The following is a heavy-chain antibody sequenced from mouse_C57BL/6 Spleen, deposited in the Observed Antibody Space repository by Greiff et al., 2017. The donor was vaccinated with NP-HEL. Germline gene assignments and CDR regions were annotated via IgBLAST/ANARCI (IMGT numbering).Heavy chain of an antibody. J-gene: IGHJ4*01. CDR2: IHPNSGST. Sequence: VQLQQSGAELVKPGASVKLSCKASGYTFTSYWMHWVKQRPGQGLEWIGMIHPNSGSTNYNEKFKSKATLTVDKSSSTAYMQLSSLTSEDSAVYYYARERDGNYPGAMDYWGQGTSVTVSS. CDR1: GYTFTSYW. CDR3: ARERDGNYPGAMDY. D-gene: IGHD2-1*01. V-gene: IGHV1-64*01.